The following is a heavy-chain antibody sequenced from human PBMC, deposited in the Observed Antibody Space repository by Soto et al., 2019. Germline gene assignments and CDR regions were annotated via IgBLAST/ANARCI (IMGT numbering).Heavy chain of an antibody. CDR1: GYSFPSNL. D-gene: IGHD3-16*02. CDR2: IDPSDTYT. J-gene: IGHJ3*02. Sequence: GESLKISCKGSGYSFPSNLISWVRQMHGTDLEWMGRIDPSDTYTDYSSSFQGHVTISADKSISTAYLQWSSLKASDTAMYYCARTPNYDYVWGSYRQTDAFDIWGQGTMVTVSS. CDR3: ARTPNYDYVWGSYRQTDAFDI. V-gene: IGHV5-10-1*01.